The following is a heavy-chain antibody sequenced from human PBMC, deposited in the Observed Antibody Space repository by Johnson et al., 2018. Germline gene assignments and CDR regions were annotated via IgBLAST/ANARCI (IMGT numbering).Heavy chain of an antibody. Sequence: VQLQQSGGGLVQPGGSLRLSCAASGFTFSSYWMHWVRQAPGKGLVWVSRINIDGSGPTYADSVKGRFTISRDNAKNTLFLQMNSLRVEDTAVYYCASLWVGVDAEYFQHWGQGTLVTVSS. CDR3: ASLWVGVDAEYFQH. CDR2: INIDGSGP. D-gene: IGHD2-21*01. V-gene: IGHV3-74*01. CDR1: GFTFSSYW. J-gene: IGHJ1*01.